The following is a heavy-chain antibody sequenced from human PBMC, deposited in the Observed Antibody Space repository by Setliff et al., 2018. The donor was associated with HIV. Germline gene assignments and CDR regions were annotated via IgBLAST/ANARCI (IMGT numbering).Heavy chain of an antibody. J-gene: IGHJ4*01. Sequence: GGSLRLSCAASGFTFNTYAMSWVRQAPGKGLEWVSVISGSGGSTFYADSVKGRFTISRDNSKNTLYLQMNGLRVEDTAVYYCVKDGISDGAYPPYYFYYWGHGTLVTVSS. V-gene: IGHV3-23*01. CDR3: VKDGISDGAYPPYYFYY. CDR2: ISGSGGST. D-gene: IGHD2-15*01. CDR1: GFTFNTYA.